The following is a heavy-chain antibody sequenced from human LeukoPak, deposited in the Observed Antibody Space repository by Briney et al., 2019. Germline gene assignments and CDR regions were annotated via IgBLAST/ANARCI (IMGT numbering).Heavy chain of an antibody. CDR3: AREVPPITIFGVGYYGMDV. V-gene: IGHV3-11*01. D-gene: IGHD3-3*01. J-gene: IGHJ6*02. Sequence: XGSLRLSCAASGFTFSDYYMSWIRQAPGKGLEWVSYISSSGSTIHYADSVKGGFTISRDNAKNSLYLQMNSLRAEDTAVYYCAREVPPITIFGVGYYGMDVWGQGTTVTVSS. CDR2: ISSSGSTI. CDR1: GFTFSDYY.